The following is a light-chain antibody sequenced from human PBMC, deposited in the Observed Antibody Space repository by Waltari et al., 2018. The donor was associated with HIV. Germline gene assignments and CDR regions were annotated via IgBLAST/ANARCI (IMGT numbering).Light chain of an antibody. V-gene: IGLV3-25*03. Sequence: SYELTHPPSVSVSPGQTARITCSGDALPEKYAHWYQQRPGQAPVLVIYRDSERPSGIPERFSGSSSGTTVTLTISGVQAEDEADYYCQSADSSGTYVFGNGTKVTVL. CDR3: QSADSSGTYV. J-gene: IGLJ1*01. CDR1: ALPEKY. CDR2: RDS.